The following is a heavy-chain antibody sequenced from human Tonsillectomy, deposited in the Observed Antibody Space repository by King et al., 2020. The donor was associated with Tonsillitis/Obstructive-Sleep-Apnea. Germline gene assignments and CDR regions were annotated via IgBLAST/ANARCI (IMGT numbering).Heavy chain of an antibody. CDR2: MYYSGST. CDR3: ASLATTHSSSWFFDF. V-gene: IGHV4-31*03. Sequence: MKLQESGPGMVKPSQTLSLNCNVSGGSISSGGNYWSWIRQHPGKGLEWIGDMYYSGSTYYNPSLKGRVTMSVDTSKNQFSLSMSSVTAADTAVYYCASLATTHSSSWFFDFWGQGTLVTVSS. D-gene: IGHD6-13*01. CDR1: GGSISSGGNY. J-gene: IGHJ4*02.